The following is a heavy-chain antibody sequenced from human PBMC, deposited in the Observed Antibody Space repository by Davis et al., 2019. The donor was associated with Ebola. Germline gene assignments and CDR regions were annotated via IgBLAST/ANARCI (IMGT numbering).Heavy chain of an antibody. CDR2: VRSHGSDD. Sequence: GESLKISCAASGLIFNNYWMSWIRQAPGRGLEWVAFVRSHGSDDHYADSVKGRFTTFSDNPKNTLYLQMNSLRADDTAVYYCAKQRGVGAIDYDYWGRGTVVTVSS. CDR1: GLIFNNYW. CDR3: AKQRGVGAIDYDY. V-gene: IGHV3-30*02. J-gene: IGHJ4*02. D-gene: IGHD1-26*01.